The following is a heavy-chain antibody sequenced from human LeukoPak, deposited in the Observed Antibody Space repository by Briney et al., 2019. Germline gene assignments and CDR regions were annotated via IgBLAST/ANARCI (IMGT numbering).Heavy chain of an antibody. J-gene: IGHJ4*02. Sequence: PSETLSLTCAVYGGSFSGYYWSWIRQPPGKGLEWIGEINHSGSTNYNPSLKSRVTISVDTSKNQFSLKLSSVTAADTAVYYCARERDGNFDCWGQGTLVTVSS. CDR3: ARERDGNFDC. CDR2: INHSGST. CDR1: GGSFSGYY. D-gene: IGHD1-1*01. V-gene: IGHV4-34*01.